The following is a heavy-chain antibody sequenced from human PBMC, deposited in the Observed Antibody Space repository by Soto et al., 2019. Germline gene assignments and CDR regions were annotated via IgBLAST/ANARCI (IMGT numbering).Heavy chain of an antibody. CDR3: ARVCKDTAMVGTDY. CDR1: GGSISSGGYY. J-gene: IGHJ4*02. D-gene: IGHD5-18*01. V-gene: IGHV4-31*03. Sequence: SETLSLTYTVSGGSISSGGYYWSWIRQHPGKGLEWIGYIYYSGSTYYNPSLKSRVTISVDTSKNQFSLKLSSVTAADTAVYYCARVCKDTAMVGTDYWGQGTLVTVSS. CDR2: IYYSGST.